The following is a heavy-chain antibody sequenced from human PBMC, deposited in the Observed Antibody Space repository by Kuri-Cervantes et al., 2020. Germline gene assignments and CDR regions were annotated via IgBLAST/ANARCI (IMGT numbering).Heavy chain of an antibody. V-gene: IGHV3-30*18. CDR2: ISYDGSNK. D-gene: IGHD2-15*01. CDR1: GFTFSSYS. Sequence: GESLKISCAASGFTFSSYSMNWVRQAPGKGLEWVAVISYDGSNKYYADSVKGRFTISRDNSKNTLYLQMNSLRAEDTAVYYCAKEVQLLPYYYYGMDVWGQGTTVTVSS. CDR3: AKEVQLLPYYYYGMDV. J-gene: IGHJ6*02.